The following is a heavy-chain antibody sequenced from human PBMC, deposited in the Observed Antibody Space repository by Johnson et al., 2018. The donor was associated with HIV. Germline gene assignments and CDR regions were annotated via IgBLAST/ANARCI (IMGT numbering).Heavy chain of an antibody. V-gene: IGHV3-20*04. CDR1: GFIFDDYG. CDR3: ARGSGVGAFDI. Sequence: VLLVESGGGVVRPGGSLRLSCAASGFIFDDYGMSWVRQAPGKGLEWVSGINWNGGNTGYADSVKGRFTISRDNAKNSLYLQMSSLRVEDTAVYYCARGSGVGAFDIWVQGTMVTVSS. J-gene: IGHJ3*02. CDR2: INWNGGNT. D-gene: IGHD7-27*01.